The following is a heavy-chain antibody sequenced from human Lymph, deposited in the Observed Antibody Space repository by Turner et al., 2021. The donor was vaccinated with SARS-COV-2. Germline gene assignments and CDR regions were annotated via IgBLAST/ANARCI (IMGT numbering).Heavy chain of an antibody. CDR2: IKQDGSEK. V-gene: IGHV3-7*01. J-gene: IGHJ2*01. CDR1: GFTFSTYW. Sequence: EVPLVESGGGLVQTGGPLWLSCAASGFTFSTYWMSWVRQAPGKGLEWVANIKQDGSEKYYVDSVKGRFTISRDNAKNSLYLQMNSLRAEDTAVYYCARLSMGDWHFDLWGRGTLVTVSS. D-gene: IGHD1-26*01. CDR3: ARLSMGDWHFDL.